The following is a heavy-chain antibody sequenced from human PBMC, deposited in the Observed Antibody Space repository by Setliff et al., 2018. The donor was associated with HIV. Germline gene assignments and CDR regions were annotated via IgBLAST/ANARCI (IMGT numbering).Heavy chain of an antibody. Sequence: SGPTLVNPTQTLTLTCTFSGLSLSTSGVGVGWIRQSPGRALEWLAFIYWNNNKHYSTSLKSRLTVTKDTSKNRVVFTMTNMDPVDTATYYCAYSGRQLRGPYFDFWGQGTPVTSPQ. V-gene: IGHV2-5*01. CDR1: GLSLSTSGVG. CDR3: AYSGRQLRGPYFDF. J-gene: IGHJ4*02. CDR2: IYWNNNK. D-gene: IGHD1-1*01.